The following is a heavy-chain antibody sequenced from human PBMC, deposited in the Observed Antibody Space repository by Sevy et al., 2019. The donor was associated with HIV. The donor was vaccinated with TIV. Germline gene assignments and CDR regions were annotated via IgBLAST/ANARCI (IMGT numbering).Heavy chain of an antibody. J-gene: IGHJ6*02. D-gene: IGHD3-3*01. Sequence: ASVKVSCKASGYTFTDTGYYVHWVRQAPGQGLEWMGWFNPKSGATNYAQKFQGRVTMTRDTSVSTANMELSRLRSDDTAVYYCARESYDFWTGPVDYDYGMDVWGQGTTVTVSS. CDR2: FNPKSGAT. V-gene: IGHV1-2*02. CDR1: GYTFTDTGYY. CDR3: ARESYDFWTGPVDYDYGMDV.